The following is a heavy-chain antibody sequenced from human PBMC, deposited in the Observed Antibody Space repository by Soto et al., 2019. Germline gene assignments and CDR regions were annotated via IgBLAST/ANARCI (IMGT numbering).Heavy chain of an antibody. CDR2: ISHSGST. CDR1: VGSFSGYY. Sequence: PSETLSLTCAVYVGSFSGYYWSWIRQPPGKGLEWIGEISHSGSTNYNPSLKSRVTISVDTSRNQFSLTLNSVTAADRAVYYCARGFEQQLVLYYYYRMDVWGQGHTVTVSS. D-gene: IGHD6-13*01. V-gene: IGHV4-34*01. CDR3: ARGFEQQLVLYYYYRMDV. J-gene: IGHJ6*02.